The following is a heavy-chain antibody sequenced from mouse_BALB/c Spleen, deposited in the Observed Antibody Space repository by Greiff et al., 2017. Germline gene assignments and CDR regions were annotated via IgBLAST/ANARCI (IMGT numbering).Heavy chain of an antibody. Sequence: EVQRVESGGELVKPGGSLKLSCAASGFTFSSYGMSWVRQTPDKRLEWVATISSGGSYTYYPDSVKGRFTLSRDNAKNTLYLQMSSLKSEDTAMYYCARHDYYGSSRYYAMDYWGQGTSVTVSS. V-gene: IGHV5-6*01. D-gene: IGHD1-1*01. CDR2: ISSGGSYT. CDR3: ARHDYYGSSRYYAMDY. CDR1: GFTFSSYG. J-gene: IGHJ4*01.